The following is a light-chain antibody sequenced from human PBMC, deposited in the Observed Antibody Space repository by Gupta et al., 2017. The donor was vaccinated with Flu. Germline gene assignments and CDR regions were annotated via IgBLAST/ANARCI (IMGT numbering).Light chain of an antibody. Sequence: DIVMTQTPLSLSVTPGQPASISCKSSQSLLHSDGKPYLYWYRQKPGQPPQLMIYEVYIRFPGGPDRFTASGQGRNFTRESSRGEDENVGGYYGSQSIQRLTFGGGTKVEIK. V-gene: IGKV2D-29*01. CDR2: EVY. J-gene: IGKJ4*01. CDR1: QSLLHSDGKPY. CDR3: SQSIQRLT.